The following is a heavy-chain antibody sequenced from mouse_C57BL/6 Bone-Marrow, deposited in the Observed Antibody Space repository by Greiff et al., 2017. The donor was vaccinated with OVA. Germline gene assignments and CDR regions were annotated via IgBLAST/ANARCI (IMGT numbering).Heavy chain of an antibody. Sequence: EVQLQQSGPELVKPGASVKIPCKASGYTFTDYNMDWVKQSHGKSLEWIGDINPNNGGTIYNQKFKGKATLTVDKSSSTAYMELRSLTSEDTAVYYCARSRGSSPYWYFDVWGTGTTVTVSS. V-gene: IGHV1-18*01. D-gene: IGHD1-1*01. J-gene: IGHJ1*03. CDR3: ARSRGSSPYWYFDV. CDR2: INPNNGGT. CDR1: GYTFTDYN.